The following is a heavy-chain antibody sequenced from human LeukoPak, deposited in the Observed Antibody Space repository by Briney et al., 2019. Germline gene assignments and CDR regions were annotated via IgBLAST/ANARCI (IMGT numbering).Heavy chain of an antibody. CDR3: ARSYCSSTSCYASGYFDY. Sequence: SETLSLTCAVYGGSFSGYYWNWIRQPPGKGLEWIASIYYSGSTYYNPSLKSRVTISVDTSKNQFSLRLNSVTAADTAVCYCARSYCSSTSCYASGYFDYWGQGTLVTVSS. D-gene: IGHD2-2*01. J-gene: IGHJ4*02. CDR1: GGSFSGYY. V-gene: IGHV4-34*01. CDR2: IYYSGST.